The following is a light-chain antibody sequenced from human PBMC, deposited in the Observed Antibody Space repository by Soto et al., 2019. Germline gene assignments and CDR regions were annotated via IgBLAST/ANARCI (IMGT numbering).Light chain of an antibody. J-gene: IGKJ1*01. V-gene: IGKV3-15*01. CDR1: QSVRTY. Sequence: EIVRTQSPATLSVSPGERATLSCRASQSVRTYLAWYQQKPGQAPRLLIYGASTRATGIPVRFSGSGTGTEFTLTISSLQSEDFALYYCQQYTDWWTFGQGTKVDIK. CDR2: GAS. CDR3: QQYTDWWT.